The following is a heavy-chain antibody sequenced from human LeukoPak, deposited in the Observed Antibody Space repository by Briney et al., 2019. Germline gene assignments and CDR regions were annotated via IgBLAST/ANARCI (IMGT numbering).Heavy chain of an antibody. J-gene: IGHJ6*03. V-gene: IGHV1-2*02. CDR3: ARDSAAGNLYYYYYMDV. D-gene: IGHD6-13*01. CDR1: GYTFTGYY. Sequence: GASVKVSCKASGYTFTGYYMHWVRQAPGQGLEWMGWINPNSGGTNYAQKFQGRVTMTRDTSISTAYMELSRLRSDDTAVYYCARDSAAGNLYYYYYMDVWGKGTTVTVSS. CDR2: INPNSGGT.